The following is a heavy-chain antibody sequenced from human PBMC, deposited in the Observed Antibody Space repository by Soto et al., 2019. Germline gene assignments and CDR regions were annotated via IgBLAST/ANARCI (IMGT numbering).Heavy chain of an antibody. Sequence: SETLSLTCTVSGGSINTFYWSWVRQPAGKGLEWIGRIFTSGSTSFNPSLESRVAMSVDTSKNHFSLNLSSVTAADMAVYYCAREGSYSAYNFAHGIQLWSFDFWGQGALVTVSS. D-gene: IGHD5-12*01. CDR3: AREGSYSAYNFAHGIQLWSFDF. CDR2: IFTSGST. V-gene: IGHV4-4*07. J-gene: IGHJ4*02. CDR1: GGSINTFY.